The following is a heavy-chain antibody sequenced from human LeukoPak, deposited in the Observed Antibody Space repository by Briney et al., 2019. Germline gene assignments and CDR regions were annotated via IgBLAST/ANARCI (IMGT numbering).Heavy chain of an antibody. CDR2: INGDGRNI. V-gene: IGHV3-74*01. D-gene: IGHD1-26*01. J-gene: IGHJ4*02. CDR1: GFTFSSYW. Sequence: GGSLRLSCVASGFTFSSYWMHWVRQDPRKGLVWVSRINGDGRNINYADSVRGRFTISRDNAKNTLYLQMNTLRVEDTAVYYCAKDPSGGVVGAIKGDWGQGTLVTVSS. CDR3: AKDPSGGVVGAIKGD.